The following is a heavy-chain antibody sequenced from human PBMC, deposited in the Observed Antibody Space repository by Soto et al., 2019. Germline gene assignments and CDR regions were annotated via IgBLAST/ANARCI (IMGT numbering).Heavy chain of an antibody. J-gene: IGHJ6*02. D-gene: IGHD3-9*01. CDR3: ATDPAPLDYDILKGEYYSYYYGMDV. Sequence: SETLSLTCTVSGGSISSYYWSWIRQPPGKGLEWIGYIYYSGSTNYNPSLKSRVTISVDTSKNQFSLKLSSVTAADTAVYYCATDPAPLDYDILKGEYYSYYYGMDVWGQGNTVTVS. CDR2: IYYSGST. V-gene: IGHV4-59*01. CDR1: GGSISSYY.